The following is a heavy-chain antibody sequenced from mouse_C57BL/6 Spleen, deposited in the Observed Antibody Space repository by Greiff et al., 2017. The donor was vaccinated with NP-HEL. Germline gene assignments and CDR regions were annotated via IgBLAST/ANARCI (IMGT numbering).Heavy chain of an antibody. CDR1: GYTFTDYN. J-gene: IGHJ4*01. Sequence: EVQLVESGPELVKPGASVKMSCKASGYTFTDYNMHWVKQSHGKSLEWIGYINPNNGGTSYNQKFKGKATLTVNKSSSTAYMELRSLTSEDSAVYYCARWVLGEIYYDYDGVNYWGQGTSVTVSS. CDR2: INPNNGGT. CDR3: ARWVLGEIYYDYDGVNY. V-gene: IGHV1-22*01. D-gene: IGHD2-4*01.